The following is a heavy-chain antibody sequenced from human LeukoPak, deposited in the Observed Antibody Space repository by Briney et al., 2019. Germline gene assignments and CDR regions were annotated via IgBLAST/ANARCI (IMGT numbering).Heavy chain of an antibody. CDR3: AKGPHSSANSLFDS. CDR2: IRGSGDDT. J-gene: IGHJ4*02. CDR1: GFIFSNYA. D-gene: IGHD2-2*01. Sequence: GGSLRLSCAASGFIFSNYAMSWVRQAPRKGPEWVSLIRGSGDDTNYAESVRGRFTISRDNSKNTLYLLTTSLRVEDTAVYYCAKGPHSSANSLFDSWGQGTLVTVSS. V-gene: IGHV3-23*01.